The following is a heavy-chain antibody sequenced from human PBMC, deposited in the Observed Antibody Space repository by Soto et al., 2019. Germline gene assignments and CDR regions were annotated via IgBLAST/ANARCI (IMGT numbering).Heavy chain of an antibody. Sequence: SETLSLTCTVSGGSISSDDYYWSWIRQTPGKGLEWIGYIYYSGRTAYNPSLKSRLIISIDTSKNQFSLNLSSMSATDTAVYYCARELSNSPDYFDFSGQGTLVTVSS. CDR3: ARELSNSPDYFDF. CDR2: IYYSGRT. CDR1: GGSISSDDYY. J-gene: IGHJ4*02. V-gene: IGHV4-30-4*01. D-gene: IGHD6-6*01.